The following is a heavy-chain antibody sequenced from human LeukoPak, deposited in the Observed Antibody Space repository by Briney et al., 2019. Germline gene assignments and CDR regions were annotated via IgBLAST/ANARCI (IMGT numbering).Heavy chain of an antibody. J-gene: IGHJ4*02. Sequence: GGSLRLSYAASGFTFSTYGMHWVRQAPGKGLEWVALIWSDQSHKYYADSVKGRFTISRDNSKNTLYLQMNSLSAEDTAVYYCAREQYSTSFDFWGQGTLVTVSS. CDR3: AREQYSTSFDF. D-gene: IGHD6-6*01. CDR2: IWSDQSHK. CDR1: GFTFSTYG. V-gene: IGHV3-33*01.